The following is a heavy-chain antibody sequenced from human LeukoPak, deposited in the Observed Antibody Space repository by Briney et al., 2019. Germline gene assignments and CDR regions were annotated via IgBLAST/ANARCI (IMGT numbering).Heavy chain of an antibody. V-gene: IGHV4-39*01. CDR3: ARMSAVVVHAFDI. CDR2: MYYSGNT. J-gene: IGHJ3*02. D-gene: IGHD2-15*01. CDR1: GGSISSSTYY. Sequence: SETLSLTCTASGGSISSSTYYCGWIRQPPGKGLEWIGSMYYSGNTYYNPSLKSRVTISVDTSKNHFSLKLSSVTAADTAEYYCARMSAVVVHAFDIWGQGTMVTVSS.